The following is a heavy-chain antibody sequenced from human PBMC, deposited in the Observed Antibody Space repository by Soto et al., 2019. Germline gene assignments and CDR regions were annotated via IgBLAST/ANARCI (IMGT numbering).Heavy chain of an antibody. Sequence: GGSLRLSCAASGFTFSSYEMNWVRQAPGKGLEWVSYISSSGSTIYYADSVKGRFTISRDNAKNSLYLQMNSLRAEDTAVYYCARDFASSTRHDPFDYWGQGTLVTVSS. CDR2: ISSSGSTI. D-gene: IGHD2-2*01. CDR3: ARDFASSTRHDPFDY. J-gene: IGHJ4*02. V-gene: IGHV3-48*03. CDR1: GFTFSSYE.